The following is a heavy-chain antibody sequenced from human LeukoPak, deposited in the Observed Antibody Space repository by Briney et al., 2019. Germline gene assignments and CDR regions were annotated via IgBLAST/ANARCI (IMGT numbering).Heavy chain of an antibody. D-gene: IGHD6-19*01. Sequence: GGSLRLSCAPSGFTFSSYAMSWVRQAPGKGLEWVSAISGSGGSTYYADSVKGRFTISRDNSKNTLYLQMNSLRAEDTAVYYCAKGPFGYSSGWYWYFDYWGQGTLVTVSS. J-gene: IGHJ4*02. CDR3: AKGPFGYSSGWYWYFDY. V-gene: IGHV3-23*01. CDR1: GFTFSSYA. CDR2: ISGSGGST.